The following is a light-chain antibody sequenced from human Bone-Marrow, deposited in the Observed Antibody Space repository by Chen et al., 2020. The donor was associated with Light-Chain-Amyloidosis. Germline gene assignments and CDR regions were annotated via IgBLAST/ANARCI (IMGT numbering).Light chain of an antibody. V-gene: IGKV3-11*01. Sequence: EVVLTQSPATLSLSPGERATLSCRASQSISTHLAWYQQKPGQVPRLLIYDASTRATGIPARFSVSGAGTDLTLSISRLEAEDVAVYYCQHRGGWPPLSFGGGTKIEI. J-gene: IGKJ4*01. CDR1: QSISTH. CDR3: QHRGGWPPLS. CDR2: DAS.